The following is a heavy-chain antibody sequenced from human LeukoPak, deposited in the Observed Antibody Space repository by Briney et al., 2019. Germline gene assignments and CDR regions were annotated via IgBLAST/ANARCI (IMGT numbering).Heavy chain of an antibody. J-gene: IGHJ5*02. CDR3: ARRGIAAAGT. CDR1: GGSISSYY. D-gene: IGHD6-13*01. CDR2: IYYSGST. Sequence: SETLSLTCTVSGGSISSYYWSWIRQPPGKGLEWIGYIYYSGSTNYNPSLKSRVTISVDTSKNQFSLKLSSVTAADTAVYYCARRGIAAAGTWGQGTLVTVSS. V-gene: IGHV4-59*01.